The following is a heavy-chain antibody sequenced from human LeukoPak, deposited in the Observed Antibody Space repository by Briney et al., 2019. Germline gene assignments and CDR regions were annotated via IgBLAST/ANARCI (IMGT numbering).Heavy chain of an antibody. D-gene: IGHD3-10*01. CDR3: ARATYYYGSGSSVYYGMDV. Sequence: SVTVSCKASGGTFSSYAISWVRQAPGGGLWWMGGIIPIFGTANYAQTFQGTGSITADESTSTAYMELSSLRAEDTAVYYCARATYYYGSGSSVYYGMDVWGKGTPVTVSS. J-gene: IGHJ6*04. CDR1: GGTFSSYA. V-gene: IGHV1-69*13. CDR2: IIPIFGTA.